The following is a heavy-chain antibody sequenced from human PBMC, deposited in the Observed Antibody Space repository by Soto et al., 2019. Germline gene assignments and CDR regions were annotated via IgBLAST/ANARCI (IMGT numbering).Heavy chain of an antibody. V-gene: IGHV4-59*08. Sequence: SETLSLTCSVSGGSISSHYWSWIRQPPGKGLEWIGYIYYSGSTNYNPSLKSRVTISVDTSKNQFSLKLSSVTAADTAVYYCATRRKYYDSSGYPRGDAFDIWGQGTMVTVS. D-gene: IGHD3-22*01. J-gene: IGHJ3*02. CDR1: GGSISSHY. CDR3: ATRRKYYDSSGYPRGDAFDI. CDR2: IYYSGST.